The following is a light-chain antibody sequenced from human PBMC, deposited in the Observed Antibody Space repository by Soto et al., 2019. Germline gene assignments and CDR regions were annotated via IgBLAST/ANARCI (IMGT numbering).Light chain of an antibody. V-gene: IGKV1-27*01. CDR2: AAS. CDR3: QKYNSAPRT. CDR1: QGISNY. J-gene: IGKJ1*01. Sequence: DIQMTQSPSSLSASVGDRVTITCRASQGISNYLAWYQQKPGKVPKLLIYAASTLQSGVPSRFSGSASGTDFTLTISSLQPADVATYYCQKYNSAPRTFGQGTKVEIK.